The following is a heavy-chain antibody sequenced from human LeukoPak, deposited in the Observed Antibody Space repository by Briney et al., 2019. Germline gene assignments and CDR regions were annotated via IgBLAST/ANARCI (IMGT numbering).Heavy chain of an antibody. Sequence: PSETLSLTCAVDGGSFSDYYWSWIRQPPGKGLEWIGEINHSGSTNYNPSLKSRVTISVDTSKNQFSLKLSSVTAADTAVYYCARVTYYYDSSGYYLDYWGQGTLVTVSS. D-gene: IGHD3-22*01. J-gene: IGHJ4*02. CDR1: GGSFSDYY. V-gene: IGHV4-34*01. CDR3: ARVTYYYDSSGYYLDY. CDR2: INHSGST.